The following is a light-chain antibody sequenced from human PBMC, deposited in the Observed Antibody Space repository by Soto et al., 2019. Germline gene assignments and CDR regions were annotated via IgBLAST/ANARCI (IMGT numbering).Light chain of an antibody. V-gene: IGKV3-15*01. CDR2: GAS. Sequence: EIVMTQSPATLSVSLGERATLSCRASQSVSSNLAWYQQKPGQAPRLLIYGASTKATGIPERFSGIGSGTEFTLTISSLQSEDLAVYCCQQYDNWLRTFGQGTKLEIK. CDR1: QSVSSN. J-gene: IGKJ2*01. CDR3: QQYDNWLRT.